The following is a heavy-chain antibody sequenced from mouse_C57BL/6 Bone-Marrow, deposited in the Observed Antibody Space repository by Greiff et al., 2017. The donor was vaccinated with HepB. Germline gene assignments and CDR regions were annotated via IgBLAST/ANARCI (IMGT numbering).Heavy chain of an antibody. Sequence: VQLKESGPGLVQPSQSLSITCTVSGFSLTSYGVHWVRQSPGKGLEWLGVIWSGGSTDYNAAFISRLSISKDNSKSQVFFKMNSLQADDTAIYYCARPGGNFSWFAYWGQGTLVTVSA. CDR2: IWSGGST. J-gene: IGHJ3*01. V-gene: IGHV2-2*01. D-gene: IGHD2-1*01. CDR1: GFSLTSYG. CDR3: ARPGGNFSWFAY.